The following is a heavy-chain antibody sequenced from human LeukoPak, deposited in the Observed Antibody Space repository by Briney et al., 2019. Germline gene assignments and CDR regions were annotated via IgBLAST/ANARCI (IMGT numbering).Heavy chain of an antibody. CDR2: IYDSGST. V-gene: IGHV4-39*07. CDR3: ACYDFWSGYLDY. CDR1: GGSIRSSYYY. J-gene: IGHJ4*02. D-gene: IGHD3-3*01. Sequence: SETLSLTCTVSGGSIRSSYYYWGWIRQPPGKGLEWIGSIYDSGSTNYNPSLKSRVTISVDTSKNQFSLKLSSVTAADTAVYYCACYDFWSGYLDYWGQGTLVTVSS.